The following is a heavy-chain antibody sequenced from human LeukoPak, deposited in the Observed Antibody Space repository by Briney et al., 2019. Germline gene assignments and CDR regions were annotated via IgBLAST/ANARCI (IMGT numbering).Heavy chain of an antibody. CDR2: ISAYNGNT. V-gene: IGHV1-18*01. D-gene: IGHD3-10*01. CDR3: ATRLWFGTGFDY. J-gene: IGHJ4*02. CDR1: GHTFTSYG. Sequence: ASVKVSCKASGHTFTSYGISWVRQAPGQGLEWMGWISAYNGNTNYAQKLQGRVTMTTDTSTSTAYMELRSLRSDDTAVYYCATRLWFGTGFDYWGQGTLVIVSS.